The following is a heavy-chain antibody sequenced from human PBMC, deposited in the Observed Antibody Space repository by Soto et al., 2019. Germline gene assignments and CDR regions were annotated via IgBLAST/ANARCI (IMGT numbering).Heavy chain of an antibody. CDR2: ISYDGSNK. V-gene: IGHV3-30*18. Sequence: QVQLVESGGGVVQPGRSLRVSCAASGFIFRSYGMHWVRQAPGKGLEWVAIISYDGSNKYYPDSVNGRFTISRDNSKNPLYLQMRSLRAEDTAVYYCAKNRLANSPYYFYYYCMDVWVQGTTVTVSS. D-gene: IGHD6-25*01. CDR3: AKNRLANSPYYFYYYCMDV. CDR1: GFIFRSYG. J-gene: IGHJ6*02.